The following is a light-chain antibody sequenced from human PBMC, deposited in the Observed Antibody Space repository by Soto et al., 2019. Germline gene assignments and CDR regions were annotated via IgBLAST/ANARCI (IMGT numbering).Light chain of an antibody. Sequence: EIVLTQSPATLSLSPGERATLSCRASQSVRTSSLAWYQQKPGQAPRLLIYGASTRATGIPVRFSGSGSGTDFTLTISRLEPEDFAVYYCQQYGSSPPVTFGQGTKVDIK. CDR1: QSVRTSS. CDR3: QQYGSSPPVT. J-gene: IGKJ1*01. V-gene: IGKV3-20*01. CDR2: GAS.